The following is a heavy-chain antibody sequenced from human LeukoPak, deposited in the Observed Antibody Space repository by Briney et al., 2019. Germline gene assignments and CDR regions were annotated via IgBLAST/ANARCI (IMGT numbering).Heavy chain of an antibody. CDR2: ISAYNGNT. Sequence: ASVKVSCKAFGYIFTSFGISWVRQAPGQGLEWMGWISAYNGNTNYAQKVQGRVTMTTDTSTSTAYMELRSLRSDDTAVYYCARDVVTYYASGSLDAFDMWGQGTMVTVSS. CDR1: GYIFTSFG. CDR3: ARDVVTYYASGSLDAFDM. V-gene: IGHV1-18*01. D-gene: IGHD3-10*01. J-gene: IGHJ3*02.